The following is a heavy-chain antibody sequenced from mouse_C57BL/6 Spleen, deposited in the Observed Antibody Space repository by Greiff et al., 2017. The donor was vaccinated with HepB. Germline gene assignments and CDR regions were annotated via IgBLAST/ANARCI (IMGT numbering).Heavy chain of an antibody. J-gene: IGHJ3*01. CDR3: ARGYSITTVVATAFAY. V-gene: IGHV1-53*01. D-gene: IGHD1-1*01. CDR2: INPSNGGT. Sequence: QVQLQQPGTELVKPGASVKLSCKASGYTFTSYWMHWVKQRPGQGLEWIGNINPSNGGTNYNEKFKSKATLTVDKSSSTAYMQLSSLTSEDSAVYYCARGYSITTVVATAFAYWGQGTLVTVSA. CDR1: GYTFTSYW.